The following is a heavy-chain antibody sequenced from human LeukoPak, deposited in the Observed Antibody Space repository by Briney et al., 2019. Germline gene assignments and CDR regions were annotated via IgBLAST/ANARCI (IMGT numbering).Heavy chain of an antibody. CDR1: GFTFSNFA. Sequence: PGRSLTLSCAASGFTFSNFAMHWVRQAPGKGLEWVAVISYDGTNKYYADSVKGRFTISRDNSKNTLYLQMNSLRAEDAALYYCANNHGGGSNSPLNWFDPWGQGTLVTVSS. J-gene: IGHJ5*02. CDR2: ISYDGTNK. D-gene: IGHD1-26*01. CDR3: ANNHGGGSNSPLNWFDP. V-gene: IGHV3-30-3*01.